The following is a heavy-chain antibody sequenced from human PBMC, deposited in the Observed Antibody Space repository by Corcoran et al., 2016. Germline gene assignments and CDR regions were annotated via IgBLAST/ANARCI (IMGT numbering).Heavy chain of an antibody. Sequence: QVQLQQWGAGLLKPSETLSLTCAVYGGSFSGYYWSWIRQPPGKGLEWIGEINHSGSTNYNPSLKSRVTISVDTSKNQFSLQLSSVTAADTAVYYCARGGDSSGWYTFDYWGQGTLVTVSS. D-gene: IGHD6-19*01. J-gene: IGHJ4*02. CDR3: ARGGDSSGWYTFDY. V-gene: IGHV4-34*01. CDR2: INHSGST. CDR1: GGSFSGYY.